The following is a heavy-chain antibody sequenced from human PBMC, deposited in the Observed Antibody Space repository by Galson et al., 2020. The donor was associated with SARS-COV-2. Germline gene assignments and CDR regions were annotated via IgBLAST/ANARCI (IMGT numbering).Heavy chain of an antibody. CDR1: GFTFSSYA. Sequence: PGGSLRLSCAASGFTFSSYAMHWVRQAPGKGLEWVAVISYDGSNKYYADSVKGRFTISRDNSKNTLYLQMNSLRAEDTAVYYCARGGGNYDFWSGYYSDFDYWGQGTLVTVSS. CDR3: ARGGGNYDFWSGYYSDFDY. J-gene: IGHJ4*02. D-gene: IGHD3-3*01. V-gene: IGHV3-30-3*01. CDR2: ISYDGSNK.